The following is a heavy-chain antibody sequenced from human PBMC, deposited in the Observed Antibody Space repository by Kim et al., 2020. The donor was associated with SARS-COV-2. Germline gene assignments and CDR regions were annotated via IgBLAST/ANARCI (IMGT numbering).Heavy chain of an antibody. CDR1: GYTFTDYT. CDR2: IDTKTGNP. J-gene: IGHJ6*02. Sequence: ASVKVSCKASGYTFTDYTMNWVRQAPGQGLEWMGWIDTKTGNPTYGQGFTGRLVFSLDIAVGTAYLQISSLNTEDTAVFYCARSGVMDVWGQGTTVTVSS. V-gene: IGHV7-4-1*02. D-gene: IGHD3-10*01. CDR3: ARSGVMDV.